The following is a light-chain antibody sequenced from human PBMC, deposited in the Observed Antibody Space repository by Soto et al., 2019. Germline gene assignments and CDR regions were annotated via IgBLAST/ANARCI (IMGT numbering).Light chain of an antibody. Sequence: QPVLTQPPSVSGAPGQRVTIPFTGSSSNIGAGYDVHWYQQLPGTAPKLLIYVNNNRPAGVPDRFSGSKSGTSASLVMTGLQAEDEADYYCQSYDSSLSAWVFGGGTKVTVL. CDR1: SSNIGAGYD. J-gene: IGLJ3*02. V-gene: IGLV1-40*01. CDR3: QSYDSSLSAWV. CDR2: VNN.